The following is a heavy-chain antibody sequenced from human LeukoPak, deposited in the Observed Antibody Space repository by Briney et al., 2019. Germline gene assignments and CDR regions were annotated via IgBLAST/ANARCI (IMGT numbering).Heavy chain of an antibody. D-gene: IGHD6-6*01. V-gene: IGHV3-23*01. CDR2: ISGSGGST. J-gene: IGHJ6*03. CDR1: GFTFSSYA. CDR3: AKHVSSSRRYYYYMDV. Sequence: GGSLRLSCAACGFTFSSYAMSWVRQAPGKGLEWVSAISGSGGSTYYADSVKGRFTISRDNSKNTLYLQMNSLRAEDTAVYYCAKHVSSSRRYYYYMDVWGKGTTVTVSS.